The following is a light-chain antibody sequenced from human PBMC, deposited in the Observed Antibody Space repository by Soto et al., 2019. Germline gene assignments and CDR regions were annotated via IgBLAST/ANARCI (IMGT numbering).Light chain of an antibody. CDR1: QSVGTY. CDR2: GAS. V-gene: IGKV3-15*01. CDR3: QQYNDWPRT. Sequence: EIVMTQSPATLSVSPGERATLSCRASQSVGTYLAWYQQKPGQAPRLLIYGASTRAAGISPRFSGGGSGTDFTLTIRTLQSEDFAVYYCQQYNDWPRTFGQGTKVGIK. J-gene: IGKJ1*01.